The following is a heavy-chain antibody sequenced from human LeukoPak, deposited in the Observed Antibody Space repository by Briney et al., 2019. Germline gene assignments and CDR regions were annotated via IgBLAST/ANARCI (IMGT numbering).Heavy chain of an antibody. V-gene: IGHV4-39*01. CDR2: IYYSGST. CDR1: GGSISSSSYY. D-gene: IGHD5-18*01. J-gene: IGHJ5*02. CDR3: ATQRGDTAMVNWSDP. Sequence: PSETLSLTCTVSGGSISSSSYYWGWIRQPPGKGLEWIGSIYYSGSTYYNPSLKSRVTISVDTSKNQFSLKLSSVTAADTAVYYCATQRGDTAMVNWSDPWGQGTLVTVSS.